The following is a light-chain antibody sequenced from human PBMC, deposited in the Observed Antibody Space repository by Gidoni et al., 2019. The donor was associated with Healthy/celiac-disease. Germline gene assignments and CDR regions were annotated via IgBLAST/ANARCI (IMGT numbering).Light chain of an antibody. Sequence: YVLTQPPSVSGTPGQTARITCGGNHIGSKSVHWYQPKPGQAPVLVVYDDSDRPSGIPERFSGSNSGNTATLTISRVEAGDGADYYCQVWDSSSDPYVVFGGGTKLTVL. CDR3: QVWDSSSDPYVV. CDR2: DDS. CDR1: HIGSKS. J-gene: IGLJ2*01. V-gene: IGLV3-21*02.